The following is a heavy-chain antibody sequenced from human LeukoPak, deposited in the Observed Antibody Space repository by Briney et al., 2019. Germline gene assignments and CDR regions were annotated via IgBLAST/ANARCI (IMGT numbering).Heavy chain of an antibody. Sequence: PGGSLRLSCAASGFTFSDYGMHWVRQAPGKGLEWVSAISISGGSTYYADSVKGRFTISRDNAKNSLYLQMNSLRAEDTALYYCAKRGSGLDYWGQGTLVTVSS. J-gene: IGHJ4*02. CDR1: GFTFSDYG. CDR3: AKRGSGLDY. D-gene: IGHD3-10*01. CDR2: ISISGGST. V-gene: IGHV3-23*01.